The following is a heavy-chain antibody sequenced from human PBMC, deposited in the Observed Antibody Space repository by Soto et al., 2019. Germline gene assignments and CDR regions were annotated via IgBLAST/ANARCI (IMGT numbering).Heavy chain of an antibody. CDR1: GYTFTSYG. J-gene: IGHJ4*02. Sequence: ASVKVSCKASGYTFTSYGISWVRQAPGQGLEWMGWISAYNGNTNYAQKLQGRVTMTTDTSTSTAYMELRSLRSDAPAVYYCAKRKYYDILPGYYWGKGPLVPVSS. D-gene: IGHD3-9*01. V-gene: IGHV1-18*01. CDR2: ISAYNGNT. CDR3: AKRKYYDILPGYY.